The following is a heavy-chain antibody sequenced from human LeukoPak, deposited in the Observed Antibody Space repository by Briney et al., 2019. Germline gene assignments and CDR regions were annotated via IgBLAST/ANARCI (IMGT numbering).Heavy chain of an antibody. CDR1: GFTFSSYS. Sequence: GXSLRLSCAASGFTFSSYSMNWVRQAPGKGLEWVSSISSSGSYIYHADSVRGRFTISRDNAKNSLYLQMNSLRAEDTAVYYCVRIAVAGDWFDPWGQGTLVTVSS. D-gene: IGHD6-19*01. V-gene: IGHV3-21*01. CDR2: ISSSGSYI. J-gene: IGHJ5*02. CDR3: VRIAVAGDWFDP.